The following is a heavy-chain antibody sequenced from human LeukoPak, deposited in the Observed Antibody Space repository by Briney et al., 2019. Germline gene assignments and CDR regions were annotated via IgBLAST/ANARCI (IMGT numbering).Heavy chain of an antibody. D-gene: IGHD6-13*01. CDR1: GGSISSYY. V-gene: IGHV4-59*01. CDR2: IYYSGST. J-gene: IGHJ4*02. CDR3: ARAVAADGDFDY. Sequence: SETLSLTCTVSGGSISSYYWSWIRQPPGKGLEWIGYIYYSGSTNYNPSLKSRVTISVDTSKNQFSLKLSSVTAADTAVYYCARAVAADGDFDYWGQGTLVTVSS.